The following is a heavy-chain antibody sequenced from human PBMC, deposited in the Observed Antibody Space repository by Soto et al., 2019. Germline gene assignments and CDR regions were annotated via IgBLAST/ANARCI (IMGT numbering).Heavy chain of an antibody. D-gene: IGHD1-1*01. CDR3: ARDRVQSHIKAYYYYGMDV. CDR1: GYTFTSYG. V-gene: IGHV1-18*04. J-gene: IGHJ6*02. CDR2: ISAYNGNT. Sequence: ASVKVSCTASGYTFTSYGISWVRQAPGQGLEWMGWISAYNGNTNYAQKLQGRVTMTTDTSTSTAYMELRSLRSDDTAVYYCARDRVQSHIKAYYYYGMDVWGQGTTVTVSS.